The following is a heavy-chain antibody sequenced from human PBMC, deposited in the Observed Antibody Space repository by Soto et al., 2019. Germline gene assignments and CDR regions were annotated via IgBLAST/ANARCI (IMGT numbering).Heavy chain of an antibody. Sequence: SETLSLTCAVYGGSFSGYYWSWIRQPPGKGLEWIGEINHSGSTNYNPSLKSRVTISVDTSKNQFSLKLSSVTAADTAVYYCARQGYCSGGSCPLDYYYYYGMDVWGQGTTVTASS. CDR1: GGSFSGYY. J-gene: IGHJ6*02. CDR2: INHSGST. D-gene: IGHD2-15*01. V-gene: IGHV4-34*01. CDR3: ARQGYCSGGSCPLDYYYYYGMDV.